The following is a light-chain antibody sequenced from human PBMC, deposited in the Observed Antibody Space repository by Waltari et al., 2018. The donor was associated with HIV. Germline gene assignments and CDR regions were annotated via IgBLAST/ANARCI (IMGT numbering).Light chain of an antibody. V-gene: IGLV4-69*01. J-gene: IGLJ3*02. CDR2: LHNNGSH. CDR1: SRHSTYA. CDR3: QTWGTGIQV. Sequence: QLVVTQSPSASASLGASVKITCTLSSRHSTYAIAWHQQRPDKAPRYLMKLHNNGSHIKGDGIPNRFAGSSSGAERYLPISSLQSEDEADYYCQTWGTGIQVFGGGTKLTVL.